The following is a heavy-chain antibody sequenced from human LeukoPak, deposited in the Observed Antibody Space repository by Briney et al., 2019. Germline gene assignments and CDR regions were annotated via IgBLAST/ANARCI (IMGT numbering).Heavy chain of an antibody. D-gene: IGHD3-3*01. J-gene: IGHJ4*02. V-gene: IGHV3-21*01. CDR2: ISSSSSYI. Sequence: GGSLRLSCAASGFTFSSYSMNWVRQAPGKGLEWVSSISSSSSYIYYADSVKGRFTISRDNAKNSLYLQMNSLRAEDTAVYYCARSMSGWYYDFWSGYYFDYWGQGTLVTVSS. CDR1: GFTFSSYS. CDR3: ARSMSGWYYDFWSGYYFDY.